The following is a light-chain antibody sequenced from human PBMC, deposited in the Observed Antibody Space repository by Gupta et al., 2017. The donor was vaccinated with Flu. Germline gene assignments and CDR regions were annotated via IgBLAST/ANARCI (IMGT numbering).Light chain of an antibody. CDR3: SSYTGAITLNWV. CDR1: SDVGDYNY. J-gene: IGLJ3*02. V-gene: IGLV2-14*01. CDR2: EVS. Sequence: SDVGDYNYVSWYQQHPGKAPRLMIYEVSNRPSGVSNRFSGSKSGNTASLTISGLQTEDEADYYCSSYTGAITLNWVFGGGTKLTVL.